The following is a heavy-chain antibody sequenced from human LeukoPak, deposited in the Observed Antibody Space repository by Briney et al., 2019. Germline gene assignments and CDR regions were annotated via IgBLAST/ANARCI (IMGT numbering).Heavy chain of an antibody. D-gene: IGHD3-22*01. J-gene: IGHJ4*02. CDR2: IRWDGGST. V-gene: IGHV3-43D*04. Sequence: GGFLRLSCAASGFTFDDYAMHWVRQAPGKGLEWVSLIRWDGGSTYYADSVKGRFIVSRDNSKTSLYLQMNSLRPEDTALYYCALNSPGYYYDYWGQGTLVTVSS. CDR3: ALNSPGYYYDY. CDR1: GFTFDDYA.